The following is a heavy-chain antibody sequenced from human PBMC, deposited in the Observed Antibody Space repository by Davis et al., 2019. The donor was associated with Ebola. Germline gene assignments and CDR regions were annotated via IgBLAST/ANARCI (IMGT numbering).Heavy chain of an antibody. D-gene: IGHD6-13*01. CDR1: GYTFTSYG. CDR2: ISAYNGNT. CDR3: ARGVRKVAAAGIRYFDY. J-gene: IGHJ4*02. V-gene: IGHV1-18*04. Sequence: AASVKVSCKASGYTFTSYGISWVRQAPGQGLEWMGWISAYNGNTNYAQKLQGRVTMTRNTSISTAYMELSSLRSEDTAVYYCARGVRKVAAAGIRYFDYWDQGTLVTVSS.